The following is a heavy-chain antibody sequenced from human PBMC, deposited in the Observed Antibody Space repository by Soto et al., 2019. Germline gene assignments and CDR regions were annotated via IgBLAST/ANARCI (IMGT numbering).Heavy chain of an antibody. V-gene: IGHV3-23*01. J-gene: IGHJ4*02. D-gene: IGHD3-10*02. CDR1: GFPFSSYA. Sequence: GGSLRLSCAASGFPFSSYAMSWVRQAPGKGLEWVSGISVSGDSTYYAGSVKGRFTISRDNSKSTLYLQMNSLRAEDTAVYYCAKIFRYVYPEYWGQGPLFTVSS. CDR2: ISVSGDST. CDR3: AKIFRYVYPEY.